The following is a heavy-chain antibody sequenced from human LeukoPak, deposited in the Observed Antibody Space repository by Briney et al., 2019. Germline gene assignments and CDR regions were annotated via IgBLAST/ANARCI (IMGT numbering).Heavy chain of an antibody. Sequence: GGSLRLSCAASGFTFSDHHMDWVRQAPGKGLEWIARSRNKAHSYTTEDAASVKGRVSISRDDSKNSVLLQMNSLKIEDTAVYYCTRGFVADSRYYVMDVWGHGTTVTVSS. CDR1: GFTFSDHH. J-gene: IGHJ6*02. D-gene: IGHD2-15*01. CDR3: TRGFVADSRYYVMDV. V-gene: IGHV3-72*01. CDR2: SRNKAHSYTT.